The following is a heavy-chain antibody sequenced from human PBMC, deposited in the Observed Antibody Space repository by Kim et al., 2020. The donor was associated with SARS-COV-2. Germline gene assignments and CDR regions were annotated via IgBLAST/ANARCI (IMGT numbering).Heavy chain of an antibody. V-gene: IGHV4-31*03. CDR1: GGSISSGGYY. CDR3: ARGGEYSSSYRY. CDR2: IYYSGST. J-gene: IGHJ4*02. D-gene: IGHD6-6*01. Sequence: SETLSLTCTVSGGSISSGGYYWSWIRQHPGKGLEWIGYIYYSGSTYYNPSLKSRVTISVDTSKNQFSLKLSSVTAADTAVYYCARGGEYSSSYRYWGQGTLVTVSS.